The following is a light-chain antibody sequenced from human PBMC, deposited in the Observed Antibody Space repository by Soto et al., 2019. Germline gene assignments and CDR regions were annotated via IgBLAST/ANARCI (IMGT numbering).Light chain of an antibody. CDR3: QQYIRWPLT. Sequence: EIVMTQAPATLSVSPGERATLSCRASQSVSSNLAWYQQKPGQAPSIIIYGASTRATGTPARFSGSGSGTEFTLTISSLQSEDFAVYYCQQYIRWPLTFGGGTKVEIK. CDR1: QSVSSN. CDR2: GAS. J-gene: IGKJ4*01. V-gene: IGKV3-15*01.